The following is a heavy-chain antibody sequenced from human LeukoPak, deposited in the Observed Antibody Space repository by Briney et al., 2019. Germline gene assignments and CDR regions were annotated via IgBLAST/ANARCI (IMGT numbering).Heavy chain of an antibody. CDR2: IKYDGREE. CDR1: GFTFSRSW. CDR3: ARDEGEKQLVNHQCFCDI. Sequence: PGVSLRLSCVASGFTFSRSWMSWVRQAPGKGLEWVATIKYDGREEYYLNSVKGRFTISRDNAKNSLYLQVNGLRADDTAVYYCARDEGEKQLVNHQCFCDIWGQGTMVTVSS. V-gene: IGHV3-7*01. J-gene: IGHJ3*02. D-gene: IGHD6-13*01.